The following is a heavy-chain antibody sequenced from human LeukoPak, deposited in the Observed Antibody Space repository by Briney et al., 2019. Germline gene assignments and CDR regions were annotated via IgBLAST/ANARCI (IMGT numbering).Heavy chain of an antibody. D-gene: IGHD6-13*01. CDR3: ARDLAAARRIFDY. CDR2: IKQDGSEK. V-gene: IGHV3-7*01. J-gene: IGHJ4*02. Sequence: PGGSLRLSCAASGFTFSSYWMSWVRQAPGKGLGWVANIKQDGSEKYYVDSVKGRFTISRDNAKNSLYLQMNSLRAEDTAVYHCARDLAAARRIFDYWGQGTLVTVSS. CDR1: GFTFSSYW.